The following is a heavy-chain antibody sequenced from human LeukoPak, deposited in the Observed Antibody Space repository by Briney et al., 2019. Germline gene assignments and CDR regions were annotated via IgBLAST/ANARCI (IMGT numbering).Heavy chain of an antibody. CDR3: ARSLTTLTYEGY. Sequence: GGSLRLSCAASGFTFSSFWMGWVRQTPGKRLEWVSSINSGSTYTYYTESVKGRFTVSRDNAKNSLFLQMNSLRAEDTAIYYCARSLTTLTYEGYWGQGTLVTVSS. V-gene: IGHV3-21*01. CDR2: INSGSTYT. D-gene: IGHD1-1*01. CDR1: GFTFSSFW. J-gene: IGHJ4*02.